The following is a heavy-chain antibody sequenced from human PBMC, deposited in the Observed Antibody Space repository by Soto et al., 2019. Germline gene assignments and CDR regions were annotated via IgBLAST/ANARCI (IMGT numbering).Heavy chain of an antibody. V-gene: IGHV5-51*01. CDR3: ARQKLVNCSSTSCYFRSGWIDY. J-gene: IGHJ4*02. CDR2: IYPGDSDT. Sequence: GESLKISCKGSGYSFTSYWIGWVRQMPGKGLEWMGIIYPGDSDTRYSPSFQGQVTISADKSISTAYLQWSSLKASDTAMYYCARQKLVNCSSTSCYFRSGWIDYWGQGTLVTVSS. CDR1: GYSFTSYW. D-gene: IGHD2-2*01.